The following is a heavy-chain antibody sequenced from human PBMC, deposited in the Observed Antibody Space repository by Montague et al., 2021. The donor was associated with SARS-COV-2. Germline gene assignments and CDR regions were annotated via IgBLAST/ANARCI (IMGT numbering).Heavy chain of an antibody. Sequence: SETLSLTCTVSGDSISSSSYDWGWIRRPPGKGLEWIGHISYHGNTNYNPSLKSRVTISIDTSRNQFSLKVSSVTATDTAIYYSARRLDYWDSSGQRRHFDYWGQGTLVTVSS. J-gene: IGHJ4*02. CDR2: ISYHGNT. CDR3: ARRLDYWDSSGQRRHFDY. V-gene: IGHV4-39*01. CDR1: GDSISSSSYD. D-gene: IGHD3-22*01.